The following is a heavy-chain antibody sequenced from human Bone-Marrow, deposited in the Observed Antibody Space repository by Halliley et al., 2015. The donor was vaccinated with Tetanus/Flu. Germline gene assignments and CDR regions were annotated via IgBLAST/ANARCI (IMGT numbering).Heavy chain of an antibody. Sequence: SLRLSCAASGFTFSSYAMSWVRQAPGKGLEWVSVISGSGDSTYYTDSVKGRFTISRDNSRNMLYVQMNSLRAEDTAVYYRAKELHIAGGNTRGDFQHRGQGTLVTVSS. CDR3: AKELHIAGGNTRGDFQH. V-gene: IGHV3-23*01. J-gene: IGHJ1*01. CDR2: ISGSGDST. D-gene: IGHD6-13*01. CDR1: GFTFSSYA.